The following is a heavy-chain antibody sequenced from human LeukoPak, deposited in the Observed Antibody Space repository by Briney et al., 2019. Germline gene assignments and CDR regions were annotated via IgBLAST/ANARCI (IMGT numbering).Heavy chain of an antibody. D-gene: IGHD6-19*01. Sequence: GASVKVSCKASGYTFTSYGISWVRQAPGQGLEWMGWTSAYNGNTNFAQKLQGRVTMTTDTSTSTAYMELRSLRSDDTAVYYCATSRRGWRDYFDYWGQGTLVTVSS. V-gene: IGHV1-18*01. CDR2: TSAYNGNT. CDR1: GYTFTSYG. CDR3: ATSRRGWRDYFDY. J-gene: IGHJ4*02.